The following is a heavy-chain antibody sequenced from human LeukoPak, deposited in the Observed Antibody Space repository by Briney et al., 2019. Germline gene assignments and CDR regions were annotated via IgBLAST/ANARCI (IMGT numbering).Heavy chain of an antibody. D-gene: IGHD3-10*01. CDR3: ARDLPVLLWFGGIDAFDI. J-gene: IGHJ3*02. Sequence: ASVKVSCKASGYTFTGYYMHWVRQAPGQGLEWMGWISAYNGNTNYAQKLQGRVTMTTDTSTSTAYMELRSLRSDDTAVYYCARDLPVLLWFGGIDAFDIWGQGTMVTVSS. V-gene: IGHV1-18*04. CDR1: GYTFTGYY. CDR2: ISAYNGNT.